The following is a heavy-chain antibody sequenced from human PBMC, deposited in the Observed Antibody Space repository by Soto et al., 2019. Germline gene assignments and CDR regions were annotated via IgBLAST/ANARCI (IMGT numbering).Heavy chain of an antibody. D-gene: IGHD5-18*01. CDR3: ARDQGRGYNYGFDY. CDR2: IWYDGSNK. Sequence: QVQLVESGGGVVQPGRSLRLSCAASGFTFSSYGMHWVRQAPGKGLQWAAVIWYDGSNKYYADSVKGRFTISRDNSKNTLYLQMNSRRAEDTGVYYCARDQGRGYNYGFDYWGQGTLVTVSS. V-gene: IGHV3-33*01. CDR1: GFTFSSYG. J-gene: IGHJ4*02.